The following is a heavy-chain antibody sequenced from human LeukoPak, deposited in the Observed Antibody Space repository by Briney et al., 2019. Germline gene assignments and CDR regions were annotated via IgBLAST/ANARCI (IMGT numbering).Heavy chain of an antibody. D-gene: IGHD1-26*01. Sequence: GGSLRLSCAASGFTFGSYWMHWVRQAPGKGLVWVSRINTDGGDTIYAGSVKGRFTISRDNAKNTLFLQMNSLRAEDTAVYYCARDEKIVGASGQDYWGQGTLVTVSS. V-gene: IGHV3-74*01. CDR3: ARDEKIVGASGQDY. J-gene: IGHJ4*02. CDR1: GFTFGSYW. CDR2: INTDGGDT.